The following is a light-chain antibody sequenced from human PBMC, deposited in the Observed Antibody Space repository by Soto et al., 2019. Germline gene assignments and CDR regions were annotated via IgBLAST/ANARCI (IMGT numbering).Light chain of an antibody. J-gene: IGKJ5*01. V-gene: IGKV3-20*01. CDR3: QRYGSSPLIT. CDR2: GGS. Sequence: IVLTQSPGTLSLSPGERATLSCRASQSVSSSYLAWYQQKPGQSPRLVIYGGSTRAIGIPARFSGSGSGTDFTLTISRLEPEDFAVYFCQRYGSSPLITFGQGTRLEIK. CDR1: QSVSSSY.